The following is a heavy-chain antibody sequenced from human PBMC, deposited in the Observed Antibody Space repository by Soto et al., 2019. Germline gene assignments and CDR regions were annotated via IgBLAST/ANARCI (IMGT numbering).Heavy chain of an antibody. V-gene: IGHV4-34*01. CDR2: INHSGST. Sequence: NPSETLSLTCAVYGGYFTGYHWRWIRQPPGKGLEWIGEINHSGSTNYKSSLKSRVTISVDTSKNQFSLKLSSVTAADTAVYYCARGESTGYYYYGMDVWGQGTTVTVSS. CDR3: ARGESTGYYYYGMDV. D-gene: IGHD3-9*01. CDR1: GGYFTGYH. J-gene: IGHJ6*02.